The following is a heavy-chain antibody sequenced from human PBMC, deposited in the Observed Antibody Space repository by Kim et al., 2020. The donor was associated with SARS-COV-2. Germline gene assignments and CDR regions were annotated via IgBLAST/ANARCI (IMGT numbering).Heavy chain of an antibody. J-gene: IGHJ4*02. D-gene: IGHD2-2*01. Sequence: YAESVKGRFTISRDNSKNTLYLQMNSLRAEDTAVYYCARGSGVPAAIFHYWGQGTLVTVSS. CDR3: ARGSGVPAAIFHY. V-gene: IGHV3-33*01.